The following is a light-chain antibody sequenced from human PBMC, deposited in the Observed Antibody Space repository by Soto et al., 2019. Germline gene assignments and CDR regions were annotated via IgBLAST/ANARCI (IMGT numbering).Light chain of an antibody. CDR3: QQYNSSSRT. CDR2: DAS. V-gene: IGKV1-5*01. J-gene: IGKJ1*01. Sequence: DIQMTQSPSTLSASVGDRVTITCRASQSISSWLAWYQQKPGEAPKLLIYDASSLESGVPSRFSGSGSGTEFTLTISSLQPDDFATYYCQQYNSSSRTFGQGTKVDIK. CDR1: QSISSW.